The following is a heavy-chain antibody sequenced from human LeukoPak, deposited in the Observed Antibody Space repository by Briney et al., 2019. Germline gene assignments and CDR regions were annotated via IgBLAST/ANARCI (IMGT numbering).Heavy chain of an antibody. CDR1: GFTFSSYA. Sequence: SGGSLRLSCAASGFTFSSYAMSWVRQAPGKELEWVSDISDSGGSTSYADSVKGRFTISRDNSKNTVYLQMNSLRAEDTAVYYCAKDVRGGCSGDNCYYWGQGALVTVSS. D-gene: IGHD2-15*01. J-gene: IGHJ4*02. CDR2: ISDSGGST. CDR3: AKDVRGGCSGDNCYY. V-gene: IGHV3-23*01.